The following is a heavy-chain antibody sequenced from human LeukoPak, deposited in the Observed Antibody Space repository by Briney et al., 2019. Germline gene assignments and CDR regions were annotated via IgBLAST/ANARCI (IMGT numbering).Heavy chain of an antibody. CDR1: GFTFSSYS. D-gene: IGHD3-22*01. CDR3: ARDMGTEYYYDSSGYYPNYFDY. V-gene: IGHV3-48*04. J-gene: IGHJ4*02. CDR2: ISSSSTI. Sequence: GGSLRLSCAASGFTFSSYSMNWVRQAPGKGLEWVSYISSSSTIYYADSVKGRFTISRGNAKNSLYLQMNSLRAEDTAVYYCARDMGTEYYYDSSGYYPNYFDYWGQGTLVTVSS.